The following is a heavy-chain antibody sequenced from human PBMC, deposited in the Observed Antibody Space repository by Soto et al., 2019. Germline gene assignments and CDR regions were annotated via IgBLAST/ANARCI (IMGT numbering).Heavy chain of an antibody. CDR2: INAGNGNT. CDR3: ARGGQWDFLSDY. Sequence: VKVSCQPSGYTFTSYAVHWVRQAPGQRLEWMGWINAGNGNTHYEEKLQGRVTLTTDTSTSTAYMELRSLRSDDTAVYFCARGGQWDFLSDYWGHGTLVTVSS. CDR1: GYTFTSYA. J-gene: IGHJ4*01. D-gene: IGHD1-26*01. V-gene: IGHV1-3*01.